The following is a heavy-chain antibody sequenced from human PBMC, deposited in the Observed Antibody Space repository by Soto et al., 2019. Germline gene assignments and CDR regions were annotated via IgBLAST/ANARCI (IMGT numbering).Heavy chain of an antibody. CDR1: GGSISSGGYY. D-gene: IGHD3-10*01. V-gene: IGHV4-31*03. CDR2: IYYSGST. Sequence: SETLSLTCTVSGGSISSGGYYWSWIRQHPGKGLEWIGYIYYSGSTYYNPSLKSRVTISVDTSKNQFSLKLSSVTAADTAVYYCARVVTVYYGSGRGVYGMDVCGRGTTFTVSS. J-gene: IGHJ6*02. CDR3: ARVVTVYYGSGRGVYGMDV.